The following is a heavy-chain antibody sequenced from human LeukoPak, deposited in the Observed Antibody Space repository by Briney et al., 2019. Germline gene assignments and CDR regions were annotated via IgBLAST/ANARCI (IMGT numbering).Heavy chain of an antibody. V-gene: IGHV4-59*01. CDR3: ARRSSYSSSWSLDY. CDR1: GGSISSYY. Sequence: SETLSLTCTVYGGSISSYYWSWIRQPPGKGLEWIGYIYYSGRTNYNPSLKSRVTISLDTSKDHFSLELTSVTAADTAVYYCARRSSYSSSWSLDYWGQGTLVTVSS. CDR2: IYYSGRT. J-gene: IGHJ4*02. D-gene: IGHD6-13*01.